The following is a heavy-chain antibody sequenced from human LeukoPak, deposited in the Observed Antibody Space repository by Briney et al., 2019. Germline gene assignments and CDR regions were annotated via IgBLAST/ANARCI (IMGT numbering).Heavy chain of an antibody. Sequence: PGGSVRLSCAVSGLTFSSSWINWVRQAPGKGLEWVASINPDGNKKYSADSVKGRFTISRDNAENSLYLQMNSLRVEDTAFYYCARDLAYSRLDYWGQGMLVTVSS. CDR3: ARDLAYSRLDY. CDR1: GLTFSSSW. V-gene: IGHV3-7*01. D-gene: IGHD5-18*01. CDR2: INPDGNKK. J-gene: IGHJ4*02.